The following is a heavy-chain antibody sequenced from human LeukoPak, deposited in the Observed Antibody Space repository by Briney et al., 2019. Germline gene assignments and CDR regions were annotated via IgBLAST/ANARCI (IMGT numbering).Heavy chain of an antibody. CDR3: CGSGWFAGPFGY. V-gene: IGHV4-61*02. J-gene: IGHJ4*02. D-gene: IGHD6-19*01. CDR1: GDSISSGSYY. CDR2: IYPSGNT. Sequence: PSETLSLTCTVSGDSISSGSYYWSWIRQSAGRGLEWIGRIYPSGNTNYNPSLKSRVAISVDTSKNQFSLKLTSVTAADTAVYYCCGSGWFAGPFGYWGQGALVTVSS.